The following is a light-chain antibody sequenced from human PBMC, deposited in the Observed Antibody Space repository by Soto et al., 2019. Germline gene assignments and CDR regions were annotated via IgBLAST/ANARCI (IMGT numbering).Light chain of an antibody. J-gene: IGKJ1*01. CDR1: QSVGRY. CDR3: QQSYSTPRT. CDR2: AAS. Sequence: DLQLTQSPSSLSASVGDRVTITCRASQSVGRYLNWYQQKPGKAPKLLIYAASSLQSGVPSRFSGSGSGTDFTLTISSLQPEDFATYYCQQSYSTPRTFGQGTKVEIK. V-gene: IGKV1-39*01.